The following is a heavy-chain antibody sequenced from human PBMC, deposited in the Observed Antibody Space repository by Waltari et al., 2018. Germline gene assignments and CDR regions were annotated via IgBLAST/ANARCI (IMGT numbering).Heavy chain of an antibody. CDR2: RCSSCSTI. V-gene: IGHV3-11*01. CDR3: VRDPSDSGFDY. CDR1: GFTFSDYY. D-gene: IGHD2-21*01. Sequence: QVQLVESGGGLVKPGGSLRLSCAASGFTFSDYYMSWIRQAPGKGLGWVSYRCSSCSTIYYADSVKGRFTISRDNAKNSLYLQMNSLRAEDTAVYYCVRDPSDSGFDYWGQGTLVTVSS. J-gene: IGHJ4*02.